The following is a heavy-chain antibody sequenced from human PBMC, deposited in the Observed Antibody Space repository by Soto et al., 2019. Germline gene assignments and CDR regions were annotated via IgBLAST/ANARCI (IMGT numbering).Heavy chain of an antibody. Sequence: SVKVSCKASGGTFSIYAISWVLQSPVQWLEWMGGIIPIFGTANYAQKFQGRVTITADKSTSTAYMELSSLRSEDTAVYYCARAQDCGGDCYWSRWYFDLWGRGTLVTVSS. J-gene: IGHJ2*01. CDR3: ARAQDCGGDCYWSRWYFDL. CDR1: GGTFSIYA. CDR2: IIPIFGTA. D-gene: IGHD2-21*02. V-gene: IGHV1-69*06.